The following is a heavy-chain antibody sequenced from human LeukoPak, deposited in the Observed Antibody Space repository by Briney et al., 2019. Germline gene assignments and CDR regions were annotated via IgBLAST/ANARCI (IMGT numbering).Heavy chain of an antibody. Sequence: ASVKVSCKASGYAFTDYNIHWVRQAPGQGLEWMGWINPKSGGTNYAQKFQDRVTMTRDTSISTAYMELSRLISDDTAVYYCARDPKAAAVDLDCWGQGTLVTVSS. CDR1: GYAFTDYN. D-gene: IGHD6-13*01. CDR2: INPKSGGT. CDR3: ARDPKAAAVDLDC. J-gene: IGHJ4*02. V-gene: IGHV1-2*02.